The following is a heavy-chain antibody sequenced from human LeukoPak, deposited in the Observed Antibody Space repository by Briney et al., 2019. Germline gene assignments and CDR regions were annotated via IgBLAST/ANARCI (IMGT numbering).Heavy chain of an antibody. CDR2: IFPIFGAA. CDR1: GGTFSSYA. Sequence: ASVKVSCKASGGTFSSYAISWVRQAPGQGLEWMGGIFPIFGAANYAQKFQGRVTITADESTSTAYMELSSLRSEDTAVYYCARRPFGGSYEYFDYWGQGTLVTVSS. CDR3: ARRPFGGSYEYFDY. V-gene: IGHV1-69*13. J-gene: IGHJ4*02. D-gene: IGHD1-26*01.